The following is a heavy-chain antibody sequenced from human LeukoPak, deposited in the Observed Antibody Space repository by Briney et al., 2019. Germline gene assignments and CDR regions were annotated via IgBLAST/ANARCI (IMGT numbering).Heavy chain of an antibody. D-gene: IGHD3-16*02. J-gene: IGHJ4*02. CDR3: ARGLPRGGVIGPRGHYFDY. V-gene: IGHV4-34*01. CDR2: INHSGST. Sequence: SETLSLTCTVSGGSISSYYWSWIRQPPGKGLEWIGEINHSGSTNYNPSLKSRVTISVDTSKNQFSLKLSSVTAADTAVYYCARGLPRGGVIGPRGHYFDYWGQGTLVTVSS. CDR1: GGSISSYY.